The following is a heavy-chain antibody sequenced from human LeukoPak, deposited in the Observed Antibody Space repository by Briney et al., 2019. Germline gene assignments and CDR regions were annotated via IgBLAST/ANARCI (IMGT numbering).Heavy chain of an antibody. J-gene: IGHJ4*01. CDR2: IIPILGIA. CDR3: AKDPTGTSFFGSTLVY. V-gene: IGHV1-69*04. CDR1: GGTFSSYT. D-gene: IGHD1-1*01. Sequence: SVKVSCKASGGTFSSYTISWMRQAPGQGLEWMGRIIPILGIANYAQKFQGRVTITADKSTSTAYMELSSLRSEATAVYYCAKDPTGTSFFGSTLVYWGQGTLVT.